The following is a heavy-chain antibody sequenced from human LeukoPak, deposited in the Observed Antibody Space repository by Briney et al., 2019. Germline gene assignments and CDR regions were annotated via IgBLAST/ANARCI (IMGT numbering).Heavy chain of an antibody. CDR1: GFTFSSYA. CDR2: ISGSGGST. J-gene: IGHJ6*03. Sequence: SGGSLRLSCAASGFTFSSYAMSWVRQAPGKGLEWVSAISGSGGSTYYADSVKGRFTISRDNSKDTLYLQMDSLRAEDTAVYYCARAYDIVLNRYMDVWGKGTTVTVSS. CDR3: ARAYDIVLNRYMDV. D-gene: IGHD2-8*01. V-gene: IGHV3-23*01.